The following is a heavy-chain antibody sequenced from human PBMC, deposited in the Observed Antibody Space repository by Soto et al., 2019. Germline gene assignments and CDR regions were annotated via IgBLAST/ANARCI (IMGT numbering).Heavy chain of an antibody. CDR2: ISSSSSTI. CDR3: AKENGYSSSWFEFDY. V-gene: IGHV3-48*01. D-gene: IGHD6-13*01. J-gene: IGHJ4*02. Sequence: GGSLRLSCAASGFTFSSYSMNWVRQAPGKGLEWVSYISSSSSTIYYADSVKGRFTISRDNAKNSLYLQMNSLRAEDTAVYYCAKENGYSSSWFEFDYWGQGTLVTVSS. CDR1: GFTFSSYS.